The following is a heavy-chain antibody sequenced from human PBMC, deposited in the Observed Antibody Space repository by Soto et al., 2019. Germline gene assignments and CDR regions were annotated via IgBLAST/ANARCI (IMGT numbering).Heavy chain of an antibody. CDR2: ISGGGGST. CDR1: GFTFSSYA. Sequence: PGGSLRLSCAASGFTFSSYAMSWVRQAPGKGLEWVSTISGGGGSTYYADSVKGRFTISRDSSRNTLYLQMNSLRAEDTAVYHFAKAPYWDIVLGSYRRCHFDYWGQGTLVTVSS. J-gene: IGHJ4*02. D-gene: IGHD2-2*01. CDR3: AKAPYWDIVLGSYRRCHFDY. V-gene: IGHV3-23*01.